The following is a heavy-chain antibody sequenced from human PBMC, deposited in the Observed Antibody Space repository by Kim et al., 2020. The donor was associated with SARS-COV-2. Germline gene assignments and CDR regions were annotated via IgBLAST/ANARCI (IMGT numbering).Heavy chain of an antibody. V-gene: IGHV4-39*07. CDR3: ARADTRYYYYSMDV. CDR1: GGSISSGSDY. J-gene: IGHJ6*02. CDR2: IFYTGST. D-gene: IGHD5-18*01. Sequence: SETLSLTCTVSGGSISSGSDYWGWIRQPPGKGLEWIGSIFYTGSTYHNPSLKSRVTISVDTSKNQFSLKVNSVTAADTAVYYCARADTRYYYYSMDVWGQGTTVTGSS.